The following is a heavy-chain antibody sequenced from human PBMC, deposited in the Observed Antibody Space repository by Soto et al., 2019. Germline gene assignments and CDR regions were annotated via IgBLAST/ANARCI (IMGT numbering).Heavy chain of an antibody. CDR1: GFTFSSYG. V-gene: IGHV3-30*18. CDR2: ISYDGSNK. Sequence: PGGSLTLSCAASGFTFSSYGMHWVRQAPGKGLEWVAVISYDGSNKYYADSVKGRFTISRDNSKNTLYLQMNRLRAEDTAVYYCANDLRRYYYYYGMDVWGQGTTVTVSS. CDR3: ANDLRRYYYYYGMDV. J-gene: IGHJ6*02.